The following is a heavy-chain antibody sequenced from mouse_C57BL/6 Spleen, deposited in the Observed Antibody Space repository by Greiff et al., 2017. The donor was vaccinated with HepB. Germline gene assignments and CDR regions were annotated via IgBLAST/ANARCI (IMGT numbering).Heavy chain of an antibody. J-gene: IGHJ1*03. CDR3: ARWGYYYGSSSRYFDV. V-gene: IGHV1-53*01. D-gene: IGHD1-1*01. Sequence: QVQLQQPGTELVKPGASVKLSCKASGYTFTSYWMHWVKQRPGQGLEWIGNINPSNGGTNYNEKFKSKATLTVDKSSSTAYMQLSSLTSEDSEVYYCARWGYYYGSSSRYFDVWGTGTTVTVSS. CDR2: INPSNGGT. CDR1: GYTFTSYW.